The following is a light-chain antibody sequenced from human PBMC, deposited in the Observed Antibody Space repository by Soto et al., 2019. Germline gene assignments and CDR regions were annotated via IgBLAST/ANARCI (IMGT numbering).Light chain of an antibody. CDR3: GSHVGLHTYA. J-gene: IGLJ1*01. CDR2: EVF. CDR1: SSDVGTYNL. V-gene: IGLV2-23*02. Sequence: QSVLTQPASVSGSPGQSITISCTGTSSDVGTYNLVSWYQQHPGKVPKLIIYEVFKRPSGVSDRFSGSKSGNTASLTISGLQAEDEADYPCGSHVGLHTYAFGTGTKVTVL.